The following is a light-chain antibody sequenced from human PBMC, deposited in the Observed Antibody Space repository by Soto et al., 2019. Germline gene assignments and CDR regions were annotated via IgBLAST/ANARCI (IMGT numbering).Light chain of an antibody. CDR2: MNS. J-gene: IGLJ3*02. CDR1: RPNIGSAI. CDR3: VAWDDNLGARV. V-gene: IGLV1-47*01. Sequence: QSVLTQPPSLSGTPGQTVTIPCFGSRPNIGSAIVHWYQQLPGTAPKHLIYMNSQRPSGVPDRFSGSKSGTSASLVITGLRPEDEADYYCVAWDDNLGARVFGGGTKLTVL.